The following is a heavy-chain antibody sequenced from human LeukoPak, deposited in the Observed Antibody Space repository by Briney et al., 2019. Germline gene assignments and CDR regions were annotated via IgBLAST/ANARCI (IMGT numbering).Heavy chain of an antibody. CDR2: IYYSGST. Sequence: SETLSLTCTVSGYSISSGYYWGWIRQPPGKGLEWIGYIYYSGSTNYNPSLKSRVTISVDTSKNQFSLKLSSVTAADTAVYYCARAESSSSGYYYYMDVWGKGTTVTVSS. V-gene: IGHV4-38-2*02. CDR3: ARAESSSSGYYYYMDV. CDR1: GYSISSGYY. D-gene: IGHD6-6*01. J-gene: IGHJ6*03.